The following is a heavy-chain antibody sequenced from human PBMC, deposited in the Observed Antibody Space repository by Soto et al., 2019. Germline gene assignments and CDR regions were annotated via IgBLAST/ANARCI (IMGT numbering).Heavy chain of an antibody. V-gene: IGHV4-61*08. CDR3: ARSLNTYYYGSGDNWFDP. J-gene: IGHJ5*02. Sequence: SETLSLTCTVSGASVRSGGYYWSWIRQPPGKGLEWIGYIYYSGSTNYNPSLKSRVTISVDTSKNQFSLKLSSVTAADTAVYYCARSLNTYYYGSGDNWFDPWGQGTLVTVSS. CDR2: IYYSGST. CDR1: GASVRSGGYY. D-gene: IGHD3-10*01.